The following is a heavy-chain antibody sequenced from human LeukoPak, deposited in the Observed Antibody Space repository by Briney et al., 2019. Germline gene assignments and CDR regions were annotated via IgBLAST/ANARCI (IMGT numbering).Heavy chain of an antibody. CDR2: ISPSGGSR. CDR1: GFIFGSCA. Sequence: PGGSLRLSCAASGFIFGSCAMSWVRQSPGEGLEWVSAISPSGGSRYYADSVKGRFTISRDNSKNTLYLQMNSLRAEETAIYYCAKFSAFTSNWYKTPFDCWGQGTLVTVSS. J-gene: IGHJ4*02. V-gene: IGHV3-23*01. D-gene: IGHD6-13*01. CDR3: AKFSAFTSNWYKTPFDC.